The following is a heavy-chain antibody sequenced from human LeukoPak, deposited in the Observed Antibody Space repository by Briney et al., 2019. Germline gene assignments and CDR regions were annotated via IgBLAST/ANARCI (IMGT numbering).Heavy chain of an antibody. Sequence: PGGSLRLSCAASGFTFSSYAMHWVRQAPGKGLELVAVISYDGSNKYYADSVKGRFTISRDNSKNTLYLQMNSLRAEDTAVYYCATGYCSGGSCYSAYYYGMDVWGQGTTVTVSS. CDR2: ISYDGSNK. V-gene: IGHV3-30-3*01. J-gene: IGHJ6*02. D-gene: IGHD2-15*01. CDR3: ATGYCSGGSCYSAYYYGMDV. CDR1: GFTFSSYA.